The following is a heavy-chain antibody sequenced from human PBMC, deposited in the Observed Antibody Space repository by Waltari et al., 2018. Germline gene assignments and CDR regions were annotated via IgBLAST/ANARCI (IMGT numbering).Heavy chain of an antibody. CDR2: LYYSGST. V-gene: IGHV4-61*01. D-gene: IGHD1-26*01. CDR3: AREGVGATSLAY. Sequence: QVQLQESGPGLVKPSETLSLTCTVSGDSVSRGSYHWSWIRQPPGKGLEWIGYLYYSGSTNYNPPLMSRATISLDTSKSQFSLMLNSVTAADTAVYYCAREGVGATSLAYWGQGILVTVSS. J-gene: IGHJ4*02. CDR1: GDSVSRGSYH.